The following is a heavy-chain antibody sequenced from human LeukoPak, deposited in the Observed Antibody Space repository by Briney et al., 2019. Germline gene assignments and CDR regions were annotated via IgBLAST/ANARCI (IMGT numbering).Heavy chain of an antibody. D-gene: IGHD6-13*01. CDR2: IYPGDSDT. CDR1: GYSFTSYW. CDR3: ARDASSSSWYSEPYNWLDP. J-gene: IGHJ5*02. Sequence: GESLKISCKGSGYSFTSYWIGWVRQMPGKGLEWMGIIYPGDSDTRYSPSFQGQVTISADKSISTAYLQWSSLKASDTAMYYCARDASSSSWYSEPYNWLDPWGQGTLVTVSS. V-gene: IGHV5-51*01.